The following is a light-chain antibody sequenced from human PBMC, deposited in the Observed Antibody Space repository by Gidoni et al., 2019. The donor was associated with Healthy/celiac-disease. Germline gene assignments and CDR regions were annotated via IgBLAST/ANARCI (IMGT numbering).Light chain of an antibody. CDR1: QSVSSSY. J-gene: IGKJ4*01. Sequence: EIVLTQSPGTLSLSPGERATLSCRASQSVSSSYLAWYQQKPCQAPRLLIDGASSRATGIPDRFSGSGSRTDFTITSSRLEQEDLAVYYCQQYGSSPLTFGGGTKVEIK. CDR3: QQYGSSPLT. V-gene: IGKV3-20*01. CDR2: GAS.